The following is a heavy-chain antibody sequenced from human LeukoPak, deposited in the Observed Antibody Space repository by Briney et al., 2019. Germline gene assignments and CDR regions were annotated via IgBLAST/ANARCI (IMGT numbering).Heavy chain of an antibody. V-gene: IGHV4-39*07. D-gene: IGHD3-3*01. CDR1: GGSISGAPYY. CDR2: IYYSGGT. J-gene: IGHJ4*02. CDR3: ARASTIFGHFAY. Sequence: SETLSLTCAISGGSISGAPYYWGWIRQPPGKGLEWIGSIYYSGGTYYNPSLKSRLTISVDTFKNQFSLKLSSVTAADTAVYYCARASTIFGHFAYWGRGTLVTVSS.